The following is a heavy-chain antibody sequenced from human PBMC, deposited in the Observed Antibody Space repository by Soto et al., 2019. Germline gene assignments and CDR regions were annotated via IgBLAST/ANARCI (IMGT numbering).Heavy chain of an antibody. D-gene: IGHD1-1*01. CDR2: IYYTGST. Sequence: SETLSLTCTVSGGSISSYYWSWIRQPLGKGLEWIGYIYYTGSTNYNPSLKSRVTISVDTSKNQFSLKLSSVTAADTAVYYCARAAYNIDYWGQGTLVTVSS. CDR3: ARAAYNIDY. V-gene: IGHV4-59*01. J-gene: IGHJ4*02. CDR1: GGSISSYY.